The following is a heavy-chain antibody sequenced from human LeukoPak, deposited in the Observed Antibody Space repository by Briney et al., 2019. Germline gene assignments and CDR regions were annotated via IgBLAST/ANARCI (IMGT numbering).Heavy chain of an antibody. CDR2: VYYSGSA. J-gene: IGHJ3*02. CDR1: GYPISSSNW. D-gene: IGHD6-19*01. V-gene: IGHV4-28*01. CDR3: VRNQAVASNHGAMDI. Sequence: SETLSLTCAVSGYPISSSNWWGWIRQPPGKGLEWIGYVYYSGSAYYNTSLNSRVSMSIDTSKNQFSLKLSSVTAVDTAVYYCVRNQAVASNHGAMDIWGQGTMVTVSS.